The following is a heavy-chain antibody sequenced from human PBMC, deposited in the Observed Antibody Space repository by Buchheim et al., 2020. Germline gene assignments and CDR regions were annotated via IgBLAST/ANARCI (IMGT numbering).Heavy chain of an antibody. D-gene: IGHD2-15*01. V-gene: IGHV4-39*01. Sequence: LSLTCIVSGGSISSGSYFWGWIRQPPGKGLEWIGTLHYSGRTYYNASLQSRVTISVDTSKNQFSLKLTSVSAADTAVYFCARMLDCSGRTCYHYYAMDVWGQGTT. CDR2: LHYSGRT. CDR3: ARMLDCSGRTCYHYYAMDV. CDR1: GGSISSGSYF. J-gene: IGHJ6*02.